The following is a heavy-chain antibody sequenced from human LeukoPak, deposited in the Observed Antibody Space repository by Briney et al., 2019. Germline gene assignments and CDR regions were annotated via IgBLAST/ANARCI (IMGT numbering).Heavy chain of an antibody. Sequence: GSLRLSCAASGFSFSSYVIHWVRQAPGKGLEWVAVISYDGSNGYYADSVKGRFTISRDNSRNTLYLQMNSLRAEDTAVYSCARAPAMVTHYFDFWGQGTLVTVSS. CDR3: ARAPAMVTHYFDF. CDR1: GFSFSSYV. V-gene: IGHV3-30-3*01. CDR2: ISYDGSNG. J-gene: IGHJ4*02. D-gene: IGHD5-18*01.